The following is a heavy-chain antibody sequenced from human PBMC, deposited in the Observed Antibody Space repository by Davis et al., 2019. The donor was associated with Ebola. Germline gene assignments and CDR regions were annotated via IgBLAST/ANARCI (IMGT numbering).Heavy chain of an antibody. CDR1: GGSISSYY. CDR2: IYYSGST. V-gene: IGHV4-59*08. Sequence: MPSETLSLTCTVSGGSISSYYWSWIRQPPGKGLEWIGYIYYSGSTNYNPSLKSRVTISVDTSKNQFSLKLSSVTAADTAVYYCARSGYTGYDPRINFDFWGQGTLVIVSS. CDR3: ARSGYTGYDPRINFDF. D-gene: IGHD5-12*01. J-gene: IGHJ4*02.